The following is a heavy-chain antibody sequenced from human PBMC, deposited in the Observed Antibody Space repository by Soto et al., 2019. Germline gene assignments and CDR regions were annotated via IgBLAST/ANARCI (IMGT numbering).Heavy chain of an antibody. D-gene: IGHD5-12*01. CDR1: GGSISSYY. Sequence: SETLSLTCTVSGGSISSYYWTWIRQPPGKGLEWIGYIYYSGSTNYNPSLKSRVTISVATSKTQFSLKLSSVTAADTAVYYCARGKVGYDYYYYYYMDVWGKGTTVTVSS. J-gene: IGHJ6*03. V-gene: IGHV4-59*01. CDR3: ARGKVGYDYYYYYYMDV. CDR2: IYYSGST.